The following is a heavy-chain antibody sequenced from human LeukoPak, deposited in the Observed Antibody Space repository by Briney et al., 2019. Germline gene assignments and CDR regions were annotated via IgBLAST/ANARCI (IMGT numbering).Heavy chain of an antibody. Sequence: GGSLRLSCAASGVIISSYAMSWVRQAPGKGLEWVSAINGSGDNTYYADFVKGRFTISRDNSKSTVYLQMNSLRTEHTAVYYCAKDRVSPGFNLFDPWGQGTLVTVSS. V-gene: IGHV3-23*01. CDR2: INGSGDNT. J-gene: IGHJ5*02. CDR3: AKDRVSPGFNLFDP. CDR1: GVIISSYA. D-gene: IGHD2/OR15-2a*01.